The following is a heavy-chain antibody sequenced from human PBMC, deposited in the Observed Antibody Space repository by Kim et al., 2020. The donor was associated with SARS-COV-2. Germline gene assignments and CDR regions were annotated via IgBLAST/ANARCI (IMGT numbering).Heavy chain of an antibody. CDR2: INHSGST. CDR1: GGTFSGYY. CDR3: ARGRFTVVRGVRNWFDP. V-gene: IGHV4-34*01. J-gene: IGHJ5*02. D-gene: IGHD3-10*01. Sequence: SETLSLTCAVYGGTFSGYYWSWIRQPPGKGLEWIGEINHSGSTNYNPSLKSRVTISVDTSKNQFSLKLSSVTAADTAVYYCARGRFTVVRGVRNWFDPWGQGTLGTASS.